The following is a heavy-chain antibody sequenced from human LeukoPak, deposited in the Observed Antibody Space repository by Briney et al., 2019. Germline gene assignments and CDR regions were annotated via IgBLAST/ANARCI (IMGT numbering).Heavy chain of an antibody. V-gene: IGHV1-69*13. CDR1: GGTFSSYA. CDR3: ANQYYYDSSGYYSGLY. Sequence: GASVKVSCKASGGTFSSYAISWVRQAPGQGLEWMGGIIPIFGTANYAQKFQGRVTITADESTSTAYMELSSLRSEDTAVYYCANQYYYDSSGYYSGLYWGQGTLVTVSS. CDR2: IIPIFGTA. D-gene: IGHD3-22*01. J-gene: IGHJ4*02.